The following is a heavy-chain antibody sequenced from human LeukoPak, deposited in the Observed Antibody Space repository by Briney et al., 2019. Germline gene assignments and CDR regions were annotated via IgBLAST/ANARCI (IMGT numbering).Heavy chain of an antibody. CDR2: ISSSSSYI. D-gene: IGHD2-2*01. CDR3: ARDCSSTSCYPYYYYMDV. CDR1: GFTFSSYG. V-gene: IGHV3-21*01. J-gene: IGHJ6*03. Sequence: GGSLRLSCAASGFTFSSYGMHWVRQAPGKGLEWVSSISSSSSYIYYADSVKGRFTISRDNAKNSLYLQMNSLRAEDTAVYHCARDCSSTSCYPYYYYMDVWGKGTTVTVSS.